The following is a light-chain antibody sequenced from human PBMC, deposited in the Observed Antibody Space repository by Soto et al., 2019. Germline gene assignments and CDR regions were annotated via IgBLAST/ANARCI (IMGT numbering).Light chain of an antibody. V-gene: IGKV3-11*01. Sequence: EIVLTQSPATLSLSPGERATLSCRASQSVSSYLAWYQQKPGQAPRLLLYDASNRATGIPARFSGSGSGKDFTLTISSLEPEDFGVYYCQQRSKWPLTFGGGTKVEIK. CDR3: QQRSKWPLT. J-gene: IGKJ4*01. CDR2: DAS. CDR1: QSVSSY.